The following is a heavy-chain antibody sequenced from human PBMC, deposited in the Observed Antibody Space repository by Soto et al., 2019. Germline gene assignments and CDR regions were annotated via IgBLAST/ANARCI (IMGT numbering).Heavy chain of an antibody. CDR1: GYTFSSYG. Sequence: TGGSLRLSCAASGYTFSSYGMHWVRQAPGKGLEWVAAISYDGSKKDYAESVKGRFTISRDNSKNTLYLQMNSLRAEDTAVYYCAKDIGGSSWLPLDYWGQGTLVTV. V-gene: IGHV3-30*18. J-gene: IGHJ4*02. D-gene: IGHD6-13*01. CDR3: AKDIGGSSWLPLDY. CDR2: ISYDGSKK.